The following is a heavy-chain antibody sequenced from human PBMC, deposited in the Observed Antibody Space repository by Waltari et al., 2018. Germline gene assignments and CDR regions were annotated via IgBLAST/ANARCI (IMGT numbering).Heavy chain of an antibody. J-gene: IGHJ5*02. CDR2: ISHSGST. Sequence: QVQLQQWGAGLLKPSETLSLTCAVYGGPFNGYYWTWIRQPPGKGLEWIGEISHSGSTNHNPSLKSRVTMSIDPSKNQFSLKLSSVTAADTAVYYCARETLGDSSWGQGTLVTVSS. CDR1: GGPFNGYY. V-gene: IGHV4-34*01. CDR3: ARETLGDSS. D-gene: IGHD1-26*01.